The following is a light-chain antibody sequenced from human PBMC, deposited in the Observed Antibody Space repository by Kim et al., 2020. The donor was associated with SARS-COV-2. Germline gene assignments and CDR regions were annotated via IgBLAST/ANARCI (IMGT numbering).Light chain of an antibody. Sequence: APGKTATITCGRNNIGSESVHWYQQKPGQAPVLVIYYDSDRPSGIPDRFSASNSGNTATLTISRVEAGDEADYYCQMWDNAGDHYVFGPGTKVTVL. CDR2: YDS. CDR3: QMWDNAGDHYV. J-gene: IGLJ1*01. CDR1: NIGSES. V-gene: IGLV3-21*04.